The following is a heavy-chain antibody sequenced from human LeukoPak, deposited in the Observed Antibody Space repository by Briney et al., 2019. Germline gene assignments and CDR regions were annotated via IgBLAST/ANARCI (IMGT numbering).Heavy chain of an antibody. J-gene: IGHJ4*02. D-gene: IGHD2-2*01. CDR2: IKNKTNGGTT. V-gene: IGHV3-15*01. CDR3: ARGFCSSAYCYQGPFDF. CDR1: GFTFSSAW. Sequence: GGSLRLSCAASGFTFSSAWMTWVRQAPGKGLEWVGHIKNKTNGGTTDYAAPVKGRFIISRDDSKNTLYLQMNSLGTEDTAVYYCARGFCSSAYCYQGPFDFWGQGTLVTVSS.